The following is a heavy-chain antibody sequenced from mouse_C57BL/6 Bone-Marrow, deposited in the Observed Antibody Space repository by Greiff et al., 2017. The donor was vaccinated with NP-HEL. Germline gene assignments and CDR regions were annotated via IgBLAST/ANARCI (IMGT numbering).Heavy chain of an antibody. CDR2: ISYSGST. CDR1: GYSITSDY. D-gene: IGHD2-1*01. J-gene: IGHJ4*01. Sequence: EVQRVESGPGLAKPSQTLSLPCSVTGYSITSDYWNWIRKFPGNKLEYMGYISYSGSTYYNPSLKSRISITRDTSKNQYYLQLNSVTTEDTATYYCARWGLYYGKDYYAMDYWGQGTSVTVSS. V-gene: IGHV3-8*01. CDR3: ARWGLYYGKDYYAMDY.